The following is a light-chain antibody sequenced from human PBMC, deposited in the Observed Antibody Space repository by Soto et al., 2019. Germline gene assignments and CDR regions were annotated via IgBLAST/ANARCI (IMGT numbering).Light chain of an antibody. CDR1: QSISSW. Sequence: DIKITQSPSTLSAAIGARVTIACRASQSISSWLAWYQQKPGKAPKLPIYDASSLQSGVPSRFSGSGSGTEFTLTISSLQPDDFATYYCQQYNSYSWTFGQVTKVDI. CDR2: DAS. V-gene: IGKV1-5*01. CDR3: QQYNSYSWT. J-gene: IGKJ1*01.